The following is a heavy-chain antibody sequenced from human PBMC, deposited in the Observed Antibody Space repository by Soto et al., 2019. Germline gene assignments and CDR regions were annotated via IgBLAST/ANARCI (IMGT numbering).Heavy chain of an antibody. J-gene: IGHJ6*02. Sequence: EVQLVESGGGLVKPGGSLRLSCAASGFTFSNAWMNWVRQAPGKGLEWVGSIKSKSDGETTDYAAPVKGRITISRYNSTNTLSLQINSLKTDDPAVYYCTTGLTYDYDSSGYYCAGGRDGWGQGITVTVSS. V-gene: IGHV3-15*01. CDR1: GFTFSNAW. CDR3: TTGLTYDYDSSGYYCAGGRDG. D-gene: IGHD3-22*01. CDR2: IKSKSDGETT.